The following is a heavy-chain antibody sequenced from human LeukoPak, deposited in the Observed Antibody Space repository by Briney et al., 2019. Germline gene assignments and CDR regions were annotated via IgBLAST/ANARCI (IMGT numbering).Heavy chain of an antibody. CDR1: GFTINSYA. V-gene: IGHV3-23*01. J-gene: IGHJ4*02. CDR2: ISGSGGIT. Sequence: PGGSLRLSCAASGFTINSYAMSWVRQAQGKGLEWVSVISGSGGITYYADSVKGRFTISRDNSKNTLYLHMNSLIAADTATYNYAKVFLFLVATITGYFLLWGQRTVVTVS. CDR3: AKVFLFLVATITGYFLL. D-gene: IGHD5-12*01.